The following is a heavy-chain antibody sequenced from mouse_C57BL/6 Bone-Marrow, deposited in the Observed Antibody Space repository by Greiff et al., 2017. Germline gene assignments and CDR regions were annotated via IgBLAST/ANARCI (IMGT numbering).Heavy chain of an antibody. CDR3: AKRMVCITAVVATVRYAMDY. J-gene: IGHJ4*01. CDR2: IWRGGST. D-gene: IGHD1-1*01. V-gene: IGHV2-5*01. CDR1: GFSLTSYG. Sequence: VQLQQSGPGLVQPSQSLSITCTVSGFSLTSYGVHWVRQSPGKGLEWLGVIWRGGSTDYNAAFMSRLSIPNDNTKSEVFCKRNSLQADDTAIYYCAKRMVCITAVVATVRYAMDYWGQGTSVTVAS.